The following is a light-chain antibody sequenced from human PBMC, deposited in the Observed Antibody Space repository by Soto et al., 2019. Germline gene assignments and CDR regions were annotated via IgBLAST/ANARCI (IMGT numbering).Light chain of an antibody. J-gene: IGKJ1*01. CDR3: QQYGSSPRT. CDR1: QSVSSSY. V-gene: IGKV3-20*01. Sequence: EIVLTQSPGTLSLSPGERATLSCRASQSVSSSYLAWYQQKPGQAPRLLIYGASSRATGIPDRFSGSGSGPDFTPTISTLQPEDFAVYYCQQYGSSPRTFGQGTKVEIK. CDR2: GAS.